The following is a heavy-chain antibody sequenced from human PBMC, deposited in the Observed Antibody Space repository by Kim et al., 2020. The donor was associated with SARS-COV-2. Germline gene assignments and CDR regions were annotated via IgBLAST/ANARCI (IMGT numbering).Heavy chain of an antibody. CDR1: GYTFTSYD. V-gene: IGHV1-8*01. CDR3: AREVAAAGSYYYYCGMDV. CDR2: MNPNSGNT. D-gene: IGHD6-13*01. J-gene: IGHJ6*01. Sequence: ASVKVSCKASGYTFTSYDINWVRQATGQGLEWMGWMNPNSGNTGYAQKFQGRVTMTRNTSISTAYMELRSLRSEDTAVYYCAREVAAAGSYYYYCGMDVWWQPTALTVPS.